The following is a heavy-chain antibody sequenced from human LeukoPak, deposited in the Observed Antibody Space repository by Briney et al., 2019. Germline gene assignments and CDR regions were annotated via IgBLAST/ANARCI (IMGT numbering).Heavy chain of an antibody. CDR3: ARDRIAAV. J-gene: IGHJ4*01. D-gene: IGHD6-13*01. CDR2: ISSSGTTT. CDR1: GFTFSSYE. Sequence: PGGSLRLSCTASGFTFSSYEMIWVRQAPGKGLEWVSYISSSGTTTYYADSVKGRFTISRDNAKNSLYLQMNSLRAEDTAVYYCARDRIAAVWGHGTLVTVSS. V-gene: IGHV3-48*03.